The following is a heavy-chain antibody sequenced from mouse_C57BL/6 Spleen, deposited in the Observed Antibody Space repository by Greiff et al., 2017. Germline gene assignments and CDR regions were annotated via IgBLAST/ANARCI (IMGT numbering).Heavy chain of an antibody. Sequence: VQLQQPGAELVMPGASVKLSCKASGYTFTSYWMHWVKQRPGQGLEWIGEIDPSDSYTNYNQKFKGKSTLTVDKSSSTAYMQLSSLTSEDSAVYYCARWGYYGSSLYAMDYWGQGTSVTVSS. CDR1: GYTFTSYW. V-gene: IGHV1-69*01. J-gene: IGHJ4*01. CDR3: ARWGYYGSSLYAMDY. D-gene: IGHD1-1*01. CDR2: IDPSDSYT.